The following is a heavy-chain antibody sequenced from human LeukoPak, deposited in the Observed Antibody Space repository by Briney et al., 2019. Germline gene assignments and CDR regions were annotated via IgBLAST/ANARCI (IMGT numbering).Heavy chain of an antibody. CDR2: ICSVCTT. V-gene: IGHV3-53*01. CDR3: ARGQPYYYDSRGYSLPHD. D-gene: IGHD3-22*01. Sequence: GGTLRLSCAVSGFTVSSVYMSWVRQAPGKGLEWVSLICSVCTTYYADSVKGRFIISRDDSKNTLYLQMNSLRAEDTAVYYCARGQPYYYDSRGYSLPHDWCQGTLVTVSS. J-gene: IGHJ4*02. CDR1: GFTVSSVY.